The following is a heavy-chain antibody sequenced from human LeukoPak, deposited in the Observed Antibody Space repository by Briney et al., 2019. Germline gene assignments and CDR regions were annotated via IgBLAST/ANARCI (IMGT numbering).Heavy chain of an antibody. Sequence: TSQTLSLTCAVSGGSISSGGYSWSWIRQPPGKGLGWIGYIYHSGSTYYNPSLKSRVTISVDRSKNQFSLKLSSVTAADTAVYYCARGGVRGVIQQNWFDPWGQGTLVTVSS. CDR1: GGSISSGGYS. J-gene: IGHJ5*02. D-gene: IGHD3-10*01. V-gene: IGHV4-30-2*01. CDR3: ARGGVRGVIQQNWFDP. CDR2: IYHSGST.